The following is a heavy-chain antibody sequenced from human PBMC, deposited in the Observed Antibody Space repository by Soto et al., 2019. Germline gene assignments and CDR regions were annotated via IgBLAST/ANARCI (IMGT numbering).Heavy chain of an antibody. V-gene: IGHV3-23*01. CDR1: GFTFSSFA. CDR2: ISDSGGYS. J-gene: IGHJ4*02. Sequence: EVQLLQSGGGLVQPGGSLRLSCAVSGFTFSSFAMSWVRQAPGKGPEWFSIISDSGGYSFYADSVKGRFTISRDNSKNTLYLQMNSLRAEDTAVYYCAKKSCSGAACYGTHDYWGQGMLVTVTS. D-gene: IGHD2-15*01. CDR3: AKKSCSGAACYGTHDY.